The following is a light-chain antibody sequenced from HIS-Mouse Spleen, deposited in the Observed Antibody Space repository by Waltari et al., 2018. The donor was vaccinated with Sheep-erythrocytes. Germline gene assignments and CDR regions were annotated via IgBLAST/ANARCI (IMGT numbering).Light chain of an antibody. J-gene: IGLJ2*01. V-gene: IGLV2-11*01. CDR1: SSYVGGYNL. Sequence: QSALTQPRSVSGSPGQSVTISCTGTSSYVGGYNLVSWYQQHPGKAPKLMLYDVSKRPSGVPDRFSGSKSGNTASLTISGLQAEDEADYYCSSYTSSSTLVVFGGGTKLTVL. CDR2: DVS. CDR3: SSYTSSSTLVV.